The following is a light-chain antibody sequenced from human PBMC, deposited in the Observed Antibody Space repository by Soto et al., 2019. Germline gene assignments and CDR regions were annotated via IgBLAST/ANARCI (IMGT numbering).Light chain of an antibody. Sequence: AIQMTQFPSSLSASVGDRVTITCLASQAIRGYLAWFQQKPGKAPKLLIYAASSLQSEVPSRFSGSGSASEYTLTISSLQPEDFETYFCLQDFNYPWTFGQGTKVDIK. J-gene: IGKJ1*01. CDR1: QAIRGY. CDR3: LQDFNYPWT. V-gene: IGKV1-6*01. CDR2: AAS.